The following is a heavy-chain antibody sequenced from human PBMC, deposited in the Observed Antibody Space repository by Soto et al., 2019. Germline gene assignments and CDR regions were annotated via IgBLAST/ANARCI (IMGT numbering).Heavy chain of an antibody. CDR1: AFTFSSSW. J-gene: IGHJ4*02. CDR2: IKQDGSEK. CDR3: ARPYGSGSYPLDYFDY. V-gene: IGHV3-7*01. Sequence: EVQLVESGGGLVQPGGSLRLSCAASAFTFSSSWMSWVRQAPGKGLEWVANIKQDGSEKYYVDSVKGRFTISRDNAKNLLYLQMNSLRAEDTAVYYCARPYGSGSYPLDYFDYWGQGTLVTVSS. D-gene: IGHD3-10*01.